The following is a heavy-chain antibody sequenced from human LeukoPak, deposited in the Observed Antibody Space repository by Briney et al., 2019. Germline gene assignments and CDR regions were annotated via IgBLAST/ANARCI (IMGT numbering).Heavy chain of an antibody. CDR3: AKDLSMGATYYYGSGSSGMDV. CDR1: GFTSSSYG. D-gene: IGHD3-10*01. Sequence: GGSLRLSCAASGFTSSSYGMHWVRQAPGKGLEWVAVISYDGSNKYYADSVKGRFTISRDNSKNTLYLQMNSLRAEDTAVYYCAKDLSMGATYYYGSGSSGMDVWGQGTTVTVSS. CDR2: ISYDGSNK. V-gene: IGHV3-30*18. J-gene: IGHJ6*02.